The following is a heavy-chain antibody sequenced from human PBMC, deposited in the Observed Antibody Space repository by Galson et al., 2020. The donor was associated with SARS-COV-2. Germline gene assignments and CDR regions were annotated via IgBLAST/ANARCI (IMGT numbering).Heavy chain of an antibody. Sequence: ASVKVSCKASGYTFTGYYMHWVRQAPGQGLEWMGWINPNSGGTNYAQKFQGRVTMTRDTSISTAYMELSRLRSDDTAVYYCARGDTAMVQYYYGMDVWGQGTMVTVSS. CDR3: ARGDTAMVQYYYGMDV. V-gene: IGHV1-2*02. CDR2: INPNSGGT. D-gene: IGHD5-18*01. J-gene: IGHJ6*02. CDR1: GYTFTGYY.